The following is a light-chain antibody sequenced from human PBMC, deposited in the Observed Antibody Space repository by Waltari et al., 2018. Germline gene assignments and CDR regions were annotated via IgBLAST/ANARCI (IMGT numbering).Light chain of an antibody. CDR1: SSDVGGYQY. CDR3: CSYAGSTTSVV. Sequence: QSALTQPASVSGSPGPSITISCTGTSSDVGGYQYVSWYQQHPGKAPKLMIYNVSKRPSGVSNRFSGSKSGNTASLTISGLQAEDEADYYCCSYAGSTTSVVFGGGTKVTVL. CDR2: NVS. J-gene: IGLJ3*02. V-gene: IGLV2-23*02.